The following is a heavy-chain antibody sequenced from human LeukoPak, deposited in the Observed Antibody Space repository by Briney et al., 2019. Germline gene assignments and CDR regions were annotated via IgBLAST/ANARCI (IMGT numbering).Heavy chain of an antibody. J-gene: IGHJ4*02. V-gene: IGHV1-18*01. CDR2: ISAYNGNT. Sequence: ASVKVSCKASGYTFTSYGISWLRQAPGQGREWMGWISAYNGNTNYAQKLQGRVTMTTDTSTSTAYMELRSLRSDDTAVYYCARGSGSGWYIPFDYWGQGTLVTVSS. CDR3: ARGSGSGWYIPFDY. CDR1: GYTFTSYG. D-gene: IGHD6-19*01.